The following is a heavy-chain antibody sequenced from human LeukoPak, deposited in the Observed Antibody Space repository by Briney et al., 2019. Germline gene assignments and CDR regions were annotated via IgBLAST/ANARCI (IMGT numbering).Heavy chain of an antibody. CDR2: LYSGGSE. V-gene: IGHV3-53*01. D-gene: IGHD3-10*01. CDR3: VRSVFGSPDY. Sequence: PGGSLRLSCATSGFTFKNYATNWVPQTPGKGLEWVSVLYSGGSEYYEDSVKGRFTISRDNSKNTLFLQMNSLRPEDTAVYYCVRSVFGSPDYWGQGTLVTVSS. J-gene: IGHJ4*02. CDR1: GFTFKNYA.